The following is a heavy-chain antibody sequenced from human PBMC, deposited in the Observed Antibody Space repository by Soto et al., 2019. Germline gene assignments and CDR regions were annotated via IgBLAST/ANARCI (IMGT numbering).Heavy chain of an antibody. CDR1: GFTFSSYA. J-gene: IGHJ3*02. Sequence: GGSLRLSCAASGFTFSSYAMHWVRQAPGKGLEYVSAISSNGGSTYYANSVKGRFTISRDNSKNTLYLQMGSLRAEDMAVYYCARGAFDIWGQGTMVTVSS. V-gene: IGHV3-64*01. CDR2: ISSNGGST. CDR3: ARGAFDI.